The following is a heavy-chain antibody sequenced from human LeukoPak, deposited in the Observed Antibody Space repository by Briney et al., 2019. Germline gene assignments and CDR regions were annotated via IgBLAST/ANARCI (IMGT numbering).Heavy chain of an antibody. CDR1: GYTFTSYG. V-gene: IGHV1-18*01. J-gene: IGHJ4*02. D-gene: IGHD1-26*01. Sequence: ASVKVSCKASGYTFTSYGISWVRQAPGQGLEWTGWISAYNGNTNYAQKLQGRVTMTTDTSTSTAYMELRSLRSDDTAVYYCARILKWELPTPYYFDYWGQGTLVTVSS. CDR2: ISAYNGNT. CDR3: ARILKWELPTPYYFDY.